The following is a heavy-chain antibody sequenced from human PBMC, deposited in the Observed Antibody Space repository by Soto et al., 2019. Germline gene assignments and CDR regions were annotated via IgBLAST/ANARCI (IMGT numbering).Heavy chain of an antibody. V-gene: IGHV3-33*01. Sequence: PGGSLRLSCAASGFTFSSYGIHWVRQAPGKGLEWVAVIWYDGSNKYYADSVKGRFTISRDNSKNTLYLQMNSLRAEDTTVYYCARELRPGYDFWSGHYNLDYWGQGTLVTVSS. D-gene: IGHD3-3*01. CDR1: GFTFSSYG. CDR2: IWYDGSNK. J-gene: IGHJ4*02. CDR3: ARELRPGYDFWSGHYNLDY.